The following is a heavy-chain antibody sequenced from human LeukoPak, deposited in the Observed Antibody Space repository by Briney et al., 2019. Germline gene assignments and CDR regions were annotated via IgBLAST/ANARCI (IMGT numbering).Heavy chain of an antibody. J-gene: IGHJ4*02. Sequence: GGSLRLSCAASGFTFDDYAMHWVRQAPGKGLEWVSLISGDGGSTYYADSVKGRVTISRDNAKESLYLQMNGLRAEDTALYYCARAYSSGWTGFDYWGQGTLVTVSS. CDR3: ARAYSSGWTGFDY. D-gene: IGHD6-19*01. V-gene: IGHV3-43*02. CDR1: GFTFDDYA. CDR2: ISGDGGST.